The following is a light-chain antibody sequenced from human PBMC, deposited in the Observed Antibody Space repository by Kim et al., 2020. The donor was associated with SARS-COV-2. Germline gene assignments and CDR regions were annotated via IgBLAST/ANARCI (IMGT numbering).Light chain of an antibody. CDR2: QDT. Sequence: SYELTQPPSVSVSPGQTASITCSGDKLGDKYACWYQQKPGQSPVLVIYQDTKRPSGIPERFTGSNSGNTATLTISGTQAMDEADYYCQAWDSNTKGFGTGTTVTVL. V-gene: IGLV3-1*01. CDR1: KLGDKY. J-gene: IGLJ1*01. CDR3: QAWDSNTKG.